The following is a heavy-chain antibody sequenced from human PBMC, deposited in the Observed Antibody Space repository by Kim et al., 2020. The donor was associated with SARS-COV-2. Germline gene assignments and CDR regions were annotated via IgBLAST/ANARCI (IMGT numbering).Heavy chain of an antibody. CDR2: INAGNGNT. D-gene: IGHD6-13*01. J-gene: IGHJ5*02. Sequence: ASVKVSCKASGYTFTSYAMHWVRQAPGQGLEWMGWINAGNGNTKYSQKFQGRVTITRDTSASTAYLELSSLRSEDTAVYYCARIKRTIAAAGTSDWFDPWGQGTPVTVSS. CDR1: GYTFTSYA. V-gene: IGHV1-3*01. CDR3: ARIKRTIAAAGTSDWFDP.